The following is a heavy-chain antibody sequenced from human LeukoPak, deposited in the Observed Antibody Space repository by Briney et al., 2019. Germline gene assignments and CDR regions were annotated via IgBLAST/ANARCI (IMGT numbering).Heavy chain of an antibody. CDR3: AREYDFWSGYYWYFDL. V-gene: IGHV4-59*01. J-gene: IGHJ2*01. Sequence: SETLSLTCSVSGTSISSYFWSWIRQPPGNGLEWIGYVYSSGSTNYNPSLKSRVTISVDTSKNQFSLKLSSVTAADTAVYCCAREYDFWSGYYWYFDLWGRGTLVTVSS. CDR1: GTSISSYF. D-gene: IGHD3-3*01. CDR2: VYSSGST.